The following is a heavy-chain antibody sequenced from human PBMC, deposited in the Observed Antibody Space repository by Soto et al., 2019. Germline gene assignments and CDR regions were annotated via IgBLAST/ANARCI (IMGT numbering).Heavy chain of an antibody. CDR1: GGSCRGCY. CDR3: ARDKITGLFDY. D-gene: IGHD2-8*02. Sequence: SETRSLTGGVYGGSCRGCYWTGIGQPAGTGLEWIGEIKHSGSSNCNPCLKSRVTISVDTSKNPFSLKLTSVTAADTAVYYCARDKITGLFDYWGQGTLVT. J-gene: IGHJ4*02. CDR2: IKHSGSS. V-gene: IGHV4-34*01.